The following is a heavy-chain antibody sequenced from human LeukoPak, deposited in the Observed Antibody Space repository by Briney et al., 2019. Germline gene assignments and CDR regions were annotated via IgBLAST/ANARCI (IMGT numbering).Heavy chain of an antibody. CDR3: ARLNLGGDLPPAGGLALCY. CDR1: GYSFTSYW. CDR2: IYPGDSDT. V-gene: IGHV5-51*01. D-gene: IGHD2-21*01. Sequence: RGESLKTSCKGSGYSFTSYWIGWVRQMPGKGLEWMGIIYPGDSDTRYSPSFQGQVTISADKSISTAYLQWSSLKASDTAMYYCARLNLGGDLPPAGGLALCYWGQGTLVTVSS. J-gene: IGHJ4*02.